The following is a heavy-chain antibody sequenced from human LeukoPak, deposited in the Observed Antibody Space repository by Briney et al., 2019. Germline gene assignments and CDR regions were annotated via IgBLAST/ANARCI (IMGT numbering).Heavy chain of an antibody. J-gene: IGHJ3*02. D-gene: IGHD3-16*01. Sequence: GGSLRLSCTTSGFTFSNYWMSWVRQAPGKGLEWVANIKQDGTEEGYLDSVKGRFTISRDNAKNSLYLQLNSLRAEDTAVYYCAREGVGGFDIWGQGIMVTVSS. V-gene: IGHV3-7*01. CDR1: GFTFSNYW. CDR2: IKQDGTEE. CDR3: AREGVGGFDI.